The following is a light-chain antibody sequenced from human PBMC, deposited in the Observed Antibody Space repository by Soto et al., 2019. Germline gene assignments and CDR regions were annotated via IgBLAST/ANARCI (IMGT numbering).Light chain of an antibody. V-gene: IGKV1D-12*01. J-gene: IGKJ4*01. CDR3: QQANSFPPT. Sequence: DIQMTQSPSSVSASVGDRVTITCRASQGIGRWLAWYQQKPGKAPMLLIYAASSLQSGIPSRFSGSGSGTDFTLTISSLQPEDFATYHCQQANSFPPTFGGGTKVVIQ. CDR2: AAS. CDR1: QGIGRW.